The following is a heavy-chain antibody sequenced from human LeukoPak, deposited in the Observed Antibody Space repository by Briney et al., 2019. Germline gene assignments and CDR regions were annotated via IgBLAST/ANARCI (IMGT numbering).Heavy chain of an antibody. Sequence: MPSETLSLTCTVSGDSISNYYWSWIRQSAGKGLERIGRINTSGNTNYNPSLKSRVTMSLDTSKNQFSLNVSSVTVADTAVFYCARERLGFRVDVWGKGTTVTVSS. CDR2: INTSGNT. J-gene: IGHJ6*04. V-gene: IGHV4-4*07. CDR3: ARERLGFRVDV. CDR1: GDSISNYY. D-gene: IGHD5-12*01.